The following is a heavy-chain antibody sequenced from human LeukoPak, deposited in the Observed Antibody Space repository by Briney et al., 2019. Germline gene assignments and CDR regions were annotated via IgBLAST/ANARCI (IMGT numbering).Heavy chain of an antibody. V-gene: IGHV3-9*01. CDR3: ARGHWGLDC. J-gene: IGHJ4*02. Sequence: GGSLRLSCAASGFTFDDYAMHWVRQAPGKGLEWVSGISWNSGSIGYADSVKGRFTISRDNAKNSLYLQMNSLRAEDTAVYYCARGHWGLDCWGQGTLVTVSS. D-gene: IGHD3-16*01. CDR1: GFTFDDYA. CDR2: ISWNSGSI.